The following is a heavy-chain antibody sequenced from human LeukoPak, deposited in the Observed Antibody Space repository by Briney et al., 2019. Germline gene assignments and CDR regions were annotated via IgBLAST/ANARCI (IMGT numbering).Heavy chain of an antibody. CDR1: GLTFSTYW. J-gene: IGHJ6*04. Sequence: GGSLRLSCAASGLTFSTYWMTWVRQAPGKGLEWVANIKQDGSEKNYVDSVKGRFTISRDNAKNSLYLQMDSLRVEDTAVYYCAGGIAMVRGGDVWGKGTTVTVSS. D-gene: IGHD3-10*01. V-gene: IGHV3-7*01. CDR2: IKQDGSEK. CDR3: AGGIAMVRGGDV.